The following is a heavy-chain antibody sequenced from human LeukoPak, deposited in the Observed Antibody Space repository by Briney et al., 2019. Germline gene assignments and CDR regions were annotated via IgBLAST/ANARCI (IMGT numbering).Heavy chain of an antibody. V-gene: IGHV3-21*01. D-gene: IGHD3-22*01. Sequence: GGSLRLSCAASGFTFSSYSMNWVRQAPGKGLEWVSSISSSSSYIYYADSVKGRFTISRDNAKNSLYLQMNSLRAEDTAVYYCARAREVVVITPDYWGQGTLVTVSS. CDR3: ARAREVVVITPDY. CDR1: GFTFSSYS. J-gene: IGHJ4*02. CDR2: ISSSSSYI.